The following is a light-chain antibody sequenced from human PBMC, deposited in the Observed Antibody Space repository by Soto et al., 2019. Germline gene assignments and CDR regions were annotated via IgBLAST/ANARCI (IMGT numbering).Light chain of an antibody. J-gene: IGLJ3*02. CDR1: SADVGGYDF. CDR3: STWDDRLTGWV. CDR2: EVR. V-gene: IGLV2-8*01. Sequence: QSALTQAPSASGSRGQSVTISCTGTSADVGGYDFVSWYQQYPGKAPKLLIFEVRKRPSGVPDRFSGSKSGNTASLAISGLQSEDEADYYCSTWDDRLTGWVFGGGTKLTVL.